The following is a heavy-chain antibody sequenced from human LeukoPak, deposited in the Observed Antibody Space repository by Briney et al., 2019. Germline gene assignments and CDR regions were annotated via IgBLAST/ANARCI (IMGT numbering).Heavy chain of an antibody. CDR2: VHYSGGS. J-gene: IGHJ4*02. Sequence: SETLSLTCTVSGGSISSTTYYWGWIRKSPGKGLEWIGSVHYSGGSYYNPSLKSRVTTSLNTSQNQFSLGLSSVTAADTAMYYCARGSQFGTPDYWGQGTLVTVSS. D-gene: IGHD3-10*01. CDR1: GGSISSTTYY. CDR3: ARGSQFGTPDY. V-gene: IGHV4-39*07.